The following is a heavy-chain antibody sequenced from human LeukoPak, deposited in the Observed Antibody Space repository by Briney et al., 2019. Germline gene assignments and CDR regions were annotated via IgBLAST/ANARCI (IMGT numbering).Heavy chain of an antibody. CDR3: AKDSRYSGNYKAFDI. J-gene: IGHJ3*02. CDR1: GFTFSSYA. D-gene: IGHD1-26*01. CDR2: ISYDGSNK. V-gene: IGHV3-30*04. Sequence: PGGSLRLSCAASGFTFSSYAMHWVRQAPGKGLEWVAVISYDGSNKYYADSVKGRFTISRDNSKNTLYLQMNSLRAEDTAVYYCAKDSRYSGNYKAFDIWGQGTMVTVSS.